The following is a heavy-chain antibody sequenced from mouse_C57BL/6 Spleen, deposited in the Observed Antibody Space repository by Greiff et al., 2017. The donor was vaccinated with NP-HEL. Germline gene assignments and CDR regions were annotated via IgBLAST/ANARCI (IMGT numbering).Heavy chain of an antibody. D-gene: IGHD1-1*01. CDR1: GYTFTSYG. J-gene: IGHJ2*01. CDR3: ARSEETTVVAGDYFDY. CDR2: IYPRSGNT. V-gene: IGHV1-81*01. Sequence: QVQLKESGAELARPGASVKLSCKASGYTFTSYGISWVKQRTGQGLEWIGEIYPRSGNTYYNEKFKGKATLTADKSSSTAYMELRSLTSEDSAVYFCARSEETTVVAGDYFDYWGQGTTLTVSS.